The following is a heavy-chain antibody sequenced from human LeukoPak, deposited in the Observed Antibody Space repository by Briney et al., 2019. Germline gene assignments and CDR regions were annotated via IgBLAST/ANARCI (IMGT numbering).Heavy chain of an antibody. D-gene: IGHD3-10*01. CDR1: GDSVSSNSAA. CDR3: AREWLSQSSGSYYKEDWYFDL. Sequence: SQTLSLTCAISGDSVSSNSAAWNWIRQSPSRGLEWLGRTYYRSKWYNDYAVSVKSRITINPDTSKNQFSLQLNSVTPEDTAVYYCAREWLSQSSGSYYKEDWYFDLWGRGTLVTVSS. V-gene: IGHV6-1*01. CDR2: TYYRSKWYN. J-gene: IGHJ2*01.